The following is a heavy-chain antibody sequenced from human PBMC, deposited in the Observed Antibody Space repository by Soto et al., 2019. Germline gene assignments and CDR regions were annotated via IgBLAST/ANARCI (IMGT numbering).Heavy chain of an antibody. CDR3: ARETIVATTAGYYYYYGMDV. CDR1: GYSISSGYY. Sequence: SETLSLTCAVSGYSISSGYYWGWIRQPPGKGLEWIGSIYHSGSTYYNPSLKSRVTISVDTSKNQFSLKLSSVTAADTAVYYCARETIVATTAGYYYYYGMDVWGQGTPVTVSS. D-gene: IGHD5-12*01. CDR2: IYHSGST. V-gene: IGHV4-38-2*02. J-gene: IGHJ6*02.